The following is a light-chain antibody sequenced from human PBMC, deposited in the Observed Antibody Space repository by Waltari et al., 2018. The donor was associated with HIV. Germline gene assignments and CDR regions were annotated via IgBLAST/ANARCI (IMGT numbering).Light chain of an antibody. CDR2: QAS. J-gene: IGKJ4*02. CDR3: QQYKSDPRT. V-gene: IGKV1-5*03. Sequence: DTQMTQSPSTLSASVGDRVTITCRASLSISDWLAWYQQKPGRAPNLLIYQASKLKSGVPSRFSGGASGTEFTLTISGLQPEDFATYFCQQYKSDPRTFGRGTEVEIK. CDR1: LSISDW.